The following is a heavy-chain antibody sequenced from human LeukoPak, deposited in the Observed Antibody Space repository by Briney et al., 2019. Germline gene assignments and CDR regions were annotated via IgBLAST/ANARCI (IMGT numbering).Heavy chain of an antibody. D-gene: IGHD3-10*01. Sequence: ASVKVSCKASGYTFTSYGITWVRQAPGQGLEWMGWISTYNGNRNYAQKFQGRVTMTTDTSTSTAYMELRGLRSDDTAVYYCAKDTYYGSGSYPGDWGQGTLVTVSS. J-gene: IGHJ4*02. CDR2: ISTYNGNR. CDR3: AKDTYYGSGSYPGD. V-gene: IGHV1-18*01. CDR1: GYTFTSYG.